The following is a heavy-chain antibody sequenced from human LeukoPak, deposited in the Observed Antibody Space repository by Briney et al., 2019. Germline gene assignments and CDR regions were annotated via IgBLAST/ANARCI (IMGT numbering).Heavy chain of an antibody. V-gene: IGHV3-23*01. J-gene: IGHJ4*02. CDR2: ISGSGGST. CDR1: GFTFSSYA. D-gene: IGHD3-22*01. Sequence: GGSLRLSCAASGFTFSSYAMSWVRQAPGKGLEWVSVISGSGGSTYYADSVKGRFTISRDNSKNTLSLQMHSLRAEATAVYYCAKARGHYYTYDYCGQGPLVTVSS. CDR3: AKARGHYYTYDY.